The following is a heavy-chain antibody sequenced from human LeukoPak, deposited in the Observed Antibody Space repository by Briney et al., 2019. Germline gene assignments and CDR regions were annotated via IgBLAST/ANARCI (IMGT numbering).Heavy chain of an antibody. V-gene: IGHV3-48*01. CDR3: ARGATAGRGAFDY. CDR1: GFTFSGYS. CDR2: ISSSNSTI. Sequence: PGGSLRLSCAASGFTFSGYSMNWVRQAPGKGLEWVSYISSSNSTIYYADSVKGRFTISRDNAKNSLYLQMNSLRAEDTSVYYCARGATAGRGAFDYWGQGTLVTVSS. D-gene: IGHD6-13*01. J-gene: IGHJ4*02.